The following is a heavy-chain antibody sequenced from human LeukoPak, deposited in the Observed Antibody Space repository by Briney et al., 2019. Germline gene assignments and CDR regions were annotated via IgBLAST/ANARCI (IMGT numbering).Heavy chain of an antibody. D-gene: IGHD1-26*01. CDR2: IHTSADI. CDR3: ARSPFVGGVGATSWYFDL. Sequence: SETLSLTCTVSGPSITNYYWTWLRQPPGKELQWIGNIHTSADINFNPSLKSRVTISLDASKRQFSLKLNSVSAADTAIYYCARSPFVGGVGATSWYFDLWGRGALVTVSS. V-gene: IGHV4-4*09. J-gene: IGHJ2*01. CDR1: GPSITNYY.